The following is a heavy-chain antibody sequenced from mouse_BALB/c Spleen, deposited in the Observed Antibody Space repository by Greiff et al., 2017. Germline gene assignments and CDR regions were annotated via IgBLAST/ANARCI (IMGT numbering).Heavy chain of an antibody. D-gene: IGHD4-1*01. J-gene: IGHJ2*01. CDR3: ARSGGTSFEY. CDR1: GFTFSSFG. Sequence: EVMLVESGGGLVQPGGSRKLSCAASGFTFSSFGMHWVRQAPEKGLEWVAYISSGSSTIYYADTVKGRFTISRDKPKNTLFLQMTSLRSEDTAMYYCARSGGTSFEYGGQGTTLTVSS. CDR2: ISSGSSTI. V-gene: IGHV5-17*02.